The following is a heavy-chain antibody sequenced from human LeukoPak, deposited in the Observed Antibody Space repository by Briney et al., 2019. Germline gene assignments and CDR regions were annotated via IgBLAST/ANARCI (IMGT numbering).Heavy chain of an antibody. V-gene: IGHV3-21*01. Sequence: GGSLRLSCAASGFTFSSYSMNWVRQAPGRGLEWVSSISSSSSYIYYADSVKGRFTISRDNAKISLYLQINSLRAEDTAVYYCARVLGQWLVNYYYYYMDVWGKGTTVTVSS. J-gene: IGHJ6*03. CDR1: GFTFSSYS. D-gene: IGHD6-19*01. CDR2: ISSSSSYI. CDR3: ARVLGQWLVNYYYYYMDV.